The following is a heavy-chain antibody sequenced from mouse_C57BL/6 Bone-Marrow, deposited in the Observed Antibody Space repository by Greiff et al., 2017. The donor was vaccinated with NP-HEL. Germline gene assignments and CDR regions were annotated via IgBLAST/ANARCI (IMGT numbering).Heavy chain of an antibody. D-gene: IGHD2-10*01. CDR2: IYPGSGNT. V-gene: IGHV1-76*01. CDR3: AKSGLLSDYYAMDY. Sequence: VQLQQSGAELVRPGASVKLSCKASGYTFTDYYINWVKQRPGQGLEWIARIYPGSGNTYYNEKFKGKATLTAEKSSSTAYMQLSSLTSEDSAVYFCAKSGLLSDYYAMDYWGQGTSVTVSS. CDR1: GYTFTDYY. J-gene: IGHJ4*01.